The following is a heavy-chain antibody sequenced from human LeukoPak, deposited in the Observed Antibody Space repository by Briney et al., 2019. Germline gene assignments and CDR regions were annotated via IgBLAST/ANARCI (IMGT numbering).Heavy chain of an antibody. Sequence: ASVRVSCKASGYTFTNFGISWVRQAPGQGLEYMGWISTTNGDTNYALKVQGRVTMTTDAFTTTATMELRNLRSDDSGVYYCARDTVRFAPSHPQRAAFDVWGQGTMVTVSS. V-gene: IGHV1-18*01. CDR1: GYTFTNFG. CDR3: ARDTVRFAPSHPQRAAFDV. J-gene: IGHJ3*01. D-gene: IGHD3-3*01. CDR2: ISTTNGDT.